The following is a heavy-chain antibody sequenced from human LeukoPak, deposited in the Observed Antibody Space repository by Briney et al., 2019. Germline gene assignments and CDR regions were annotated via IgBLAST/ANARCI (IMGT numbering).Heavy chain of an antibody. CDR3: VRDMGYYDKV. D-gene: IGHD3-22*01. CDR2: INPDGRIT. Sequence: PGGSLRLSCAASRFTFSTSWMHWVRQAPGKGLVWVSRINPDGRITDYADSVKGRFTISRDNAKNTRYLQMNSLRAEDAAVYYCVRDMGYYDKVWGQGTLVTVSA. CDR1: RFTFSTSW. V-gene: IGHV3-74*01. J-gene: IGHJ4*02.